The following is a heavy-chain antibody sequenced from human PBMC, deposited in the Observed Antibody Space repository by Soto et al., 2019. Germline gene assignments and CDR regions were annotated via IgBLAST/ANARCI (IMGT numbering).Heavy chain of an antibody. V-gene: IGHV3-30-3*01. CDR3: ARGMDVGFMDV. CDR2: ISYDGSNK. Sequence: QVQLVESGGGVVQPGRSLRLSCAASGFTFSSYAMHWVRQAPGKGLEWVAVISYDGSNKYYADSVKGRFTISRDNSKNTLYLQMNSLRAEDTAVYYCARGMDVGFMDVWGQGTTVTVSS. CDR1: GFTFSSYA. D-gene: IGHD2-15*01. J-gene: IGHJ6*02.